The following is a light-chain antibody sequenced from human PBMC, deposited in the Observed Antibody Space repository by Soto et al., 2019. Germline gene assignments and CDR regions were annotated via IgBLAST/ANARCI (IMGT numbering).Light chain of an antibody. J-gene: IGLJ2*01. CDR2: SND. CDR3: ASWDDSRKGVV. Sequence: QAVVTQPPSASGTPGQRVTISCSGSSSNIGSNTVTWYQHLPGTAPKLLIYSNDQRPSGVPDRFSGSKSGTSASLAISGLQSEDEADYYCASWDDSRKGVVFGGGTKLTVL. CDR1: SSNIGSNT. V-gene: IGLV1-44*01.